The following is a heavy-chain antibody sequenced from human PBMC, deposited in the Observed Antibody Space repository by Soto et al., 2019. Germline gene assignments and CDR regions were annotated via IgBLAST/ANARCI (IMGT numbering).Heavy chain of an antibody. CDR3: AKDFATYYDFWSGYFHQANYYYGMDV. J-gene: IGHJ6*02. CDR2: ISGSGGST. Sequence: EVQLLESGGGLVQPGGSLRLSCAASGFTFSSYAMSWVRQAPGKGLEWVSAISGSGGSTYYADSVKGRFTISRDNSKNTLYLQRNSLRAEDTAVYYCAKDFATYYDFWSGYFHQANYYYGMDVWGQGTTVTVSS. D-gene: IGHD3-3*01. CDR1: GFTFSSYA. V-gene: IGHV3-23*01.